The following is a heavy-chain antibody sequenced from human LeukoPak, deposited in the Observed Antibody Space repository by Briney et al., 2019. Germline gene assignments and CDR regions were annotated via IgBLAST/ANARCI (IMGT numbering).Heavy chain of an antibody. J-gene: IGHJ2*01. D-gene: IGHD1-7*01. CDR3: ARWLAGTTGGYFDL. Sequence: ASVKVSCKASGYTFTSYGISWVRQAPGQGLEWMGWISAYNGNTNYAQKLQGRVTMTTDTSTSTAYMELSSLRSEDTAVYYCARWLAGTTGGYFDLWGRGTLVTVSS. CDR2: ISAYNGNT. V-gene: IGHV1-18*01. CDR1: GYTFTSYG.